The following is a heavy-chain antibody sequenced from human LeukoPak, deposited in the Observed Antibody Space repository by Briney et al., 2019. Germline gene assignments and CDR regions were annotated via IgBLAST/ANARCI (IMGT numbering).Heavy chain of an antibody. D-gene: IGHD3-22*01. CDR1: GGSISSGGYY. CDR3: ARVGTYYYDSSGYYPFDY. Sequence: SQTLSLTCTVSGGSISSGGYYWSWIRQHPGKGLEWIGYVYYSGSTYYNPSLKSRVTISVDTSKNQFSLKLSSVTAADTAVYYCARVGTYYYDSSGYYPFDYWGQGTLVTVSS. J-gene: IGHJ4*02. V-gene: IGHV4-31*03. CDR2: VYYSGST.